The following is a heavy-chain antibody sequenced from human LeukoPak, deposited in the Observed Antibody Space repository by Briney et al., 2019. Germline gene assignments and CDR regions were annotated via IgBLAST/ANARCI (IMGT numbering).Heavy chain of an antibody. CDR3: AKQGGAMGRGYYMDV. J-gene: IGHJ6*03. V-gene: IGHV3-30*02. Sequence: PGGSLRLSCAASGFTFSSYAMHWVRQAPGKGLEWVSFIRGDGGTTYYADSVKGRFTISRDNSKNTLYLQMNSLRAEDTAAYYCAKQGGAMGRGYYMDVWGKGTTVTVSS. CDR1: GFTFSSYA. CDR2: IRGDGGTT. D-gene: IGHD1-26*01.